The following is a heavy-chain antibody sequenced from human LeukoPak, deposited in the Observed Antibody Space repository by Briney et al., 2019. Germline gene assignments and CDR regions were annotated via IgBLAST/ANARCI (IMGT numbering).Heavy chain of an antibody. J-gene: IGHJ5*02. V-gene: IGHV3-30*18. CDR2: ISYDGSNK. CDR3: AKELRGYSYGLRNNWFDP. D-gene: IGHD5-18*01. Sequence: HPGGSLRLSCAASGFTFSSYGMHWVRQAPGKGLEWVAVISYDGSNKYCADSVKGRFTISRDNSKNTLYLQMNSLRAEDTAVYYCAKELRGYSYGLRNNWFDPWGQGTLVTVSS. CDR1: GFTFSSYG.